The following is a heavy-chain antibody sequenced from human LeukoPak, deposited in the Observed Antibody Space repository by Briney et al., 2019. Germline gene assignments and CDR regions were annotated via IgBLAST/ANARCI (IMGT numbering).Heavy chain of an antibody. D-gene: IGHD5-24*01. CDR2: IIPIFDTA. J-gene: IGHJ4*02. CDR1: GGTFSSYA. V-gene: IGHV1-69*05. CDR3: ARARDGYNSWNFDY. Sequence: GSSVKASCKASGGTFSSYAISWVRQAPGQGLEWMGRIIPIFDTANYAQKFQGRVTITTNESTSTAYMELSSLRSEDTAVYYCARARDGYNSWNFDYWGQGTLVTVSS.